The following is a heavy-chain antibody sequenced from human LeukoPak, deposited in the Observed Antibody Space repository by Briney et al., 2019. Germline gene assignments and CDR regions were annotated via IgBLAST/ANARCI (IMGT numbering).Heavy chain of an antibody. CDR1: GFTFSSYG. J-gene: IGHJ4*02. CDR3: AKGAYPGIAVASLDY. Sequence: GGSLRHSCAASGFTFSSYGMHWVRQAPGKGLEWVAVISYDGSNKYYADSVKGRFTISRDNSKNTLYLQMNSLRAEDTAVYYCAKGAYPGIAVASLDYWGQGTLVTVSS. V-gene: IGHV3-30*18. CDR2: ISYDGSNK. D-gene: IGHD6-19*01.